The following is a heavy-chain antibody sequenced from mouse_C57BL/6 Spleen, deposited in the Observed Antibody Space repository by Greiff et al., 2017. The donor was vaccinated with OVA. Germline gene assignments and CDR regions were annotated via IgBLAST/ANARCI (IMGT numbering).Heavy chain of an antibody. V-gene: IGHV1-69*01. J-gene: IGHJ1*03. Sequence: VQLQQPGAELVMPGASVKLSCKASGYTFTSYWMHWVKQRPGQGLEWIGEIDPSDSYTNYNQKFKGKSTLTVDKSSSTAYMQLSSLTSEDSAVYYCARVPYYGSSYGNFDVWGTGTTVTVSS. CDR1: GYTFTSYW. D-gene: IGHD1-1*01. CDR2: IDPSDSYT. CDR3: ARVPYYGSSYGNFDV.